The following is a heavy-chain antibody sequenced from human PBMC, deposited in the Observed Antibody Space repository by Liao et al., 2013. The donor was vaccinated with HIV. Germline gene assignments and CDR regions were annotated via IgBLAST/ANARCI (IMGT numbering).Heavy chain of an antibody. D-gene: IGHD3-16*01. J-gene: IGHJ6*03. CDR3: ARERRLLIGGVQAYYYYMDV. Sequence: QVQLQQWGAGLLKPSETLSLTCAVYGGSLSGYYWTWIRQVPGKGLEWIGEIIDSGSTNYNPSLKSRVTMSVDTSKNQFSLKLSSVTAADTAVYYCARERRLLIGGVQAYYYYMDVWGKGTTVIVSS. CDR1: GGSLSGYY. CDR2: IIDSGST. V-gene: IGHV4-34*12.